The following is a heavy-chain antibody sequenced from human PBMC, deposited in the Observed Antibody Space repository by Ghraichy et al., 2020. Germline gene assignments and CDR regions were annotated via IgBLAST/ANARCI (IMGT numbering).Heavy chain of an antibody. CDR3: ARGGVRTDGYNYAFDI. J-gene: IGHJ3*02. Sequence: LSLTCVASGFTFTNYGLHWVRQAPGKGLEWVALIWYDGSDKYYADSVKGRFTISRDSSRNTLSLQMNSLRAEDTALYYCARGGVRTDGYNYAFDIWGQGTMVTVSS. V-gene: IGHV3-33*01. CDR1: GFTFTNYG. CDR2: IWYDGSDK. D-gene: IGHD5-24*01.